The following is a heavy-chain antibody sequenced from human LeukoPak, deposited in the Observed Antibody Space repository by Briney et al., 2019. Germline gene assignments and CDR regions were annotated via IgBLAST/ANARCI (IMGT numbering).Heavy chain of an antibody. CDR1: GGSISSYY. Sequence: SETLSLTCTVSGGSISSYYWSWIRQPPGKGLEWIGYIYYSGSTNYNPSLKSRVTISVDTSKNQFSLKLSSVTGADTAVYYCAGDPGGDWFDPWGQGTLVTVSS. J-gene: IGHJ5*02. CDR3: AGDPGGDWFDP. V-gene: IGHV4-59*01. CDR2: IYYSGST. D-gene: IGHD3-16*01.